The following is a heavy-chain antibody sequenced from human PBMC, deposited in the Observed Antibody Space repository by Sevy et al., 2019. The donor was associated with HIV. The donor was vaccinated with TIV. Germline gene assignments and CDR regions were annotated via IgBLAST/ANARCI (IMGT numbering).Heavy chain of an antibody. CDR2: VSGNDGST. CDR3: AKDFSYGGNAWNFDF. J-gene: IGHJ4*02. CDR1: GFIFSKFA. Sequence: GGSMRLSCAASGFIFSKFALSWVRQAPGRGLEWVSAVSGNDGSTYYAASVKGRFTISRDISENMLYLQRNSRSAEDTAVYYCAKDFSYGGNAWNFDFWGQGTLVTVSS. D-gene: IGHD1-1*01. V-gene: IGHV3-23*01.